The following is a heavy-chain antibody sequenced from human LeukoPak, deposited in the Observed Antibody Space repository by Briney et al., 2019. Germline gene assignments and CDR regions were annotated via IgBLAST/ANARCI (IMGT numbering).Heavy chain of an antibody. D-gene: IGHD3-22*01. CDR2: INHSGST. J-gene: IGHJ3*02. CDR3: ARDPLISSGYCSITKPFVFDI. Sequence: PSETLSLTCAVYGGSFSGYYWSWIRQPPGKGLEWIGEINHSGSTNYNPSHKSRVTISVDSSKNQFSLKLSSVTAADTAVYYCARDPLISSGYCSITKPFVFDIWGQGTMVTVSS. V-gene: IGHV4-34*01. CDR1: GGSFSGYY.